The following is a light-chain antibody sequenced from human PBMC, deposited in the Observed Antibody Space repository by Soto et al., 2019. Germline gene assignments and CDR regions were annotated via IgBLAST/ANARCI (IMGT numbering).Light chain of an antibody. Sequence: EIVMTQSPATLSVSPGERDALSCRAGQSVVSNLAWYQQKPGQAPRLLIYGASSRATGIPDRFSGSGSGTDFTLTISRLEPEDFAVYYCQQYGSSLWTFGQGTKVDIK. CDR2: GAS. J-gene: IGKJ1*01. CDR3: QQYGSSLWT. CDR1: QSVVSN. V-gene: IGKV3-20*01.